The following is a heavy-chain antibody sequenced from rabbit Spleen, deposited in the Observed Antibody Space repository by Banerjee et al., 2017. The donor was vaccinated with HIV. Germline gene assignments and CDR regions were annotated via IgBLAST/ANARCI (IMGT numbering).Heavy chain of an antibody. Sequence: QEQLVESGGGLVQPTGSLTLTCKASGFSFGDRDVMCWVRQAPGKGLEWIACINAATGKPVYATWAKGRFSISRTSSTTVTLRMTSLTAADSAAYFCARDLVGVIGWNFYLWGQGTLVTVS. V-gene: IGHV1S45*01. CDR1: GFSFGDRDV. D-gene: IGHD1-1*01. J-gene: IGHJ3*01. CDR2: INAATGKP. CDR3: ARDLVGVIGWNFYL.